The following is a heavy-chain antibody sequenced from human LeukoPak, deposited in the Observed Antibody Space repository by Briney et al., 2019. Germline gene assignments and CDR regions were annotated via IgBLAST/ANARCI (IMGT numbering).Heavy chain of an antibody. D-gene: IGHD3-10*01. V-gene: IGHV3-21*01. CDR1: GVTFSSYT. Sequence: GGSLRLSCAASGVTFSSYTMNGVRQARVKGLEGVSSISSRNIYIYYADSVKGRFTISRANAKTSLYLQMNSLRVEDTAVYYCASDRYYYGSGSYYSGAFDNWGQGTLVTVPS. J-gene: IGHJ4*02. CDR3: ASDRYYYGSGSYYSGAFDN. CDR2: ISSRNIYI.